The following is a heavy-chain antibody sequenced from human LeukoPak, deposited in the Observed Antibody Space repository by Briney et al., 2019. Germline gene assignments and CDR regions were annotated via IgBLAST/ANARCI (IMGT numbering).Heavy chain of an antibody. CDR2: ISSSGGST. D-gene: IGHD3-10*01. CDR3: AKQSGAATVIDY. V-gene: IGHV3-23*01. Sequence: VGSLRLSCAASGISFSSYAVTWVRQAPGKGLEWVSSISSSGGSTYYADSVRGRFTVSIDNSMNTLYLQMNSLGAEDTAVYYCAKQSGAATVIDYWGQGTLVTFFS. J-gene: IGHJ4*02. CDR1: GISFSSYA.